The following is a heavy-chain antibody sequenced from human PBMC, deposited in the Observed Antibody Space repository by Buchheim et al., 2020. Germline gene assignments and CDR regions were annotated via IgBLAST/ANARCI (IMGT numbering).Heavy chain of an antibody. CDR1: GFTFSSYA. CDR2: ISYDGSNK. V-gene: IGHV3-30-3*01. D-gene: IGHD5-18*01. Sequence: QVQLVESGGGVVQPGRSLRLSCAASGFTFSSYAMHWVRQAPGKGLEWVAVISYDGSNKYYADSVKGRFTISRDNSKKTLYLQMNSLRAEDTAVYYCARDKGPGGYSYVRGSMDVWGQGTT. J-gene: IGHJ6*02. CDR3: ARDKGPGGYSYVRGSMDV.